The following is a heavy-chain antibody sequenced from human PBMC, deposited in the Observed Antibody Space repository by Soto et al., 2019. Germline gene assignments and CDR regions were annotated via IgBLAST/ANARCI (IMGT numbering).Heavy chain of an antibody. CDR2: ISSSSSTI. Sequence: GGSLRLSCAASGFTFSSYSMNWVRQAPGKGLEWVSYISSSSSTIYYADSVKGRFTISRDNAKNSLYLQMNSLRAEDTAVYYCARDPYYYGSGSDAFDIWGQGTMVTVSS. CDR3: ARDPYYYGSGSDAFDI. J-gene: IGHJ3*02. CDR1: GFTFSSYS. V-gene: IGHV3-48*01. D-gene: IGHD3-10*01.